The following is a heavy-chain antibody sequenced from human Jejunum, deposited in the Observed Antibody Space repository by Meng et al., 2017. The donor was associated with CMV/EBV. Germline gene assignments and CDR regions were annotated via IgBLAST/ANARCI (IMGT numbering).Heavy chain of an antibody. Sequence: SRFTFTNSPIPWLRQAPVQRLECMGSIKGGHGDTYYSQPLQGRFTFTWYTSASAVYMEINRLTSEDTAVYYCASPPFNVFGDYFDYWGRGTLVTVSS. J-gene: IGHJ4*02. V-gene: IGHV1-3*01. CDR1: RFTFTNSP. CDR3: ASPPFNVFGDYFDY. CDR2: IKGGHGDT. D-gene: IGHD3-3*01.